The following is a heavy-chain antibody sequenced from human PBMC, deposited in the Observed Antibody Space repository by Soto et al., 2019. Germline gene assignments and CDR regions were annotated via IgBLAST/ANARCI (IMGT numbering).Heavy chain of an antibody. D-gene: IGHD5-12*01. V-gene: IGHV3-21*01. Sequence: GGSLRLSCAASGFTFSSYSMNWVRQAPGKGLEWVSSISSSSSYIYYADSVKGRFTISRDNAKNSLYLQMNSLRAEDTAVYYCARVGAAGWLQLRIGMDVWGQGTTVTVSS. CDR1: GFTFSSYS. J-gene: IGHJ6*02. CDR3: ARVGAAGWLQLRIGMDV. CDR2: ISSSSSYI.